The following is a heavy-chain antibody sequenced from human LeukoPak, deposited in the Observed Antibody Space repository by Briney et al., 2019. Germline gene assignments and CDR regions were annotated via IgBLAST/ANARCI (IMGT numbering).Heavy chain of an antibody. CDR2: VSGYNGNT. CDR1: RGTFSSYA. CDR3: VRDQSPGLFDS. Sequence: ASVKVSCKASRGTFSSYAIIWVRQAPGQGLEWMGWVSGYNGNTNYAQMVQGRVTMTTDTSTSTAYMELRSLRSDDTAIYYCVRDQSPGLFDSWGQGTLVTVSS. J-gene: IGHJ4*02. V-gene: IGHV1-18*01.